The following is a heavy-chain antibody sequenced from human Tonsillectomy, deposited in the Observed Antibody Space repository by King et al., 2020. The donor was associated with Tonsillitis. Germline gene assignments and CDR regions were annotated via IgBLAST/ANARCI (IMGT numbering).Heavy chain of an antibody. V-gene: IGHV3-30*03. CDR1: GFTFSSYG. D-gene: IGHD6-6*01. Sequence: VQLVESGGGVVQPGRSLRLSCAASGFTFSSYGMHWVRQAPGKGLEWVAVISYDGSKKYYADSVKGRFTISRDNSKNTLYLQMKSLRAEDTAVYYCASGEGSSFEPNWFDPCGQGTLVTVSS. J-gene: IGHJ5*02. CDR2: ISYDGSKK. CDR3: ASGEGSSFEPNWFDP.